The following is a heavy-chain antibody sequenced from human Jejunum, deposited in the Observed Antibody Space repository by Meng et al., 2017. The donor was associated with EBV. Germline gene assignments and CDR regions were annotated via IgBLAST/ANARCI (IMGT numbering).Heavy chain of an antibody. J-gene: IGHJ4*02. CDR3: ARDPAYPRGLFNS. CDR2: IHRGGST. CDR1: GDSISNGDYY. V-gene: IGHV4-39*07. Sequence: QLQVQESGPGLVKPSXXXXLTXXVSGDSISNGDYYWDSIRQSPGKGLEWIASIHRGGSTYYDPSLKSRVTISLDTSKNQFSLKLNSVTAADTAVYYCARDPAYPRGLFNSWGQGTLGTVSS. D-gene: IGHD3-10*01.